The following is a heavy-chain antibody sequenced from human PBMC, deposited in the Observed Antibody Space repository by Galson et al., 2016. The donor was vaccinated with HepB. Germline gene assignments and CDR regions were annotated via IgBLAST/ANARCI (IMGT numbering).Heavy chain of an antibody. V-gene: IGHV3-21*01. CDR2: ITSSGNYK. CDR3: ARGLLYYYDSSGSIGDAFDI. J-gene: IGHJ3*02. CDR1: GFTFSHYN. Sequence: SLRLSCAASGFTFSHYNIHWVRQTPGKGLEWVSSITSSGNYKYYADSVKGRFTISRDNAQNSLYLQVNSLRAEDTAVYYCARGLLYYYDSSGSIGDAFDIWGQGTVVTVSS. D-gene: IGHD3-22*01.